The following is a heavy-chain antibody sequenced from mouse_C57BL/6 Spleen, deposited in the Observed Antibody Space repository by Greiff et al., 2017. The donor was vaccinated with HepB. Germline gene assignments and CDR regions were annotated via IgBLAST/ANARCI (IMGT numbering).Heavy chain of an antibody. CDR1: GYTFTSYW. CDR3: ARLIYDGPYYFDY. J-gene: IGHJ2*01. Sequence: VQLQQPGAELVRPGSSVKLSCKASGYTFTSYWMDWVKQRPGQGLEWIGNIYPSDSETHYNQKFKDKATLTVDKSSSTAYMQLSSLTSEDSAVYYCARLIYDGPYYFDYWGQGTTLTVSS. V-gene: IGHV1-61*01. D-gene: IGHD2-3*01. CDR2: IYPSDSET.